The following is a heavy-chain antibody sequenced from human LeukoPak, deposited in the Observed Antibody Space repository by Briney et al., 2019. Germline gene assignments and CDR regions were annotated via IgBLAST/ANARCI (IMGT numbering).Heavy chain of an antibody. D-gene: IGHD6-13*01. Sequence: GESLKISCKGSGYSFTTYWIGWVRQMPGKGLEWMGIIYPGDSGTRYSPSFQGQVTISADKSISTAYLQWSSLKASDTAMYYCVRHFSSSWHFGYFDYWGQGTLVTVSS. CDR3: VRHFSSSWHFGYFDY. CDR2: IYPGDSGT. CDR1: GYSFTTYW. V-gene: IGHV5-51*01. J-gene: IGHJ4*02.